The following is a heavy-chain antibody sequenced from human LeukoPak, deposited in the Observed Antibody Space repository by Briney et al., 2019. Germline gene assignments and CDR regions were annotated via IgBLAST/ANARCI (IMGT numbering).Heavy chain of an antibody. D-gene: IGHD3-3*01. J-gene: IGHJ1*01. CDR2: ISGSGGST. CDR3: AKVNYDFWSGQGSHFQH. V-gene: IGHV3-23*01. Sequence: PGGSLRLSCAASGFTFSSYAMSWVRQAPGKGLEWVSAISGSGGSTYYADSVKGRFTISRDNSKNTLYLQMNSLRAEDTAVYYCAKVNYDFWSGQGSHFQHWGQGTLVTVSS. CDR1: GFTFSSYA.